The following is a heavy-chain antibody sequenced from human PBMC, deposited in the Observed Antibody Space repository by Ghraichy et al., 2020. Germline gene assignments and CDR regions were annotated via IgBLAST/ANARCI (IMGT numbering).Heavy chain of an antibody. CDR3: AKDWGIAAARFPYGMDV. D-gene: IGHD6-13*01. CDR2: ISGSGGST. CDR1: GFTFSSYA. Sequence: GGSLRLSCAASGFTFSSYAMSWVRQAPGKGLEWVSAISGSGGSTYYADSVKGRFTISRDNSKNTLYLQMNSLRAEDTAVYYCAKDWGIAAARFPYGMDVWGQGTTVTVSS. J-gene: IGHJ6*02. V-gene: IGHV3-23*01.